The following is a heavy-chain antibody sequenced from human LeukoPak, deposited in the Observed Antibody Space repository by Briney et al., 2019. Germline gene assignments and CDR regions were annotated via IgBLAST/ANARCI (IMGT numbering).Heavy chain of an antibody. V-gene: IGHV3-7*01. CDR2: IKQDGSEK. CDR3: ARGGNHGDYWYFDL. CDR1: GFTFTNYG. J-gene: IGHJ2*01. Sequence: AGGSLRLSCAASGFTFTNYGMHWVRQAPGKGPEWVANIKQDGSEKYYVDSVKGRFTISRDNAETSLHLQMNSLRAEDTAVYYCARGGNHGDYWYFDLWGRGTLVTVSS. D-gene: IGHD4-17*01.